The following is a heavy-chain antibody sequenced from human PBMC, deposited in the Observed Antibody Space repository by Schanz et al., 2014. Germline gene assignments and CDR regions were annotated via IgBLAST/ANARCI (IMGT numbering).Heavy chain of an antibody. D-gene: IGHD1-1*01. CDR3: ARGRVLES. CDR2: IKKDGSEK. V-gene: IGHV3-7*01. J-gene: IGHJ5*02. CDR1: GFTFSGFW. Sequence: EVQLVESGGGVVRPGGSLRLSCAASGFTFSGFWMTWVRQAPGKGLEWVANIKKDGSEKYYVDSVKGRFTISRDNAKNSLFLQMNSLRPEDTAVYYCARGRVLESWGQGTLXTVSS.